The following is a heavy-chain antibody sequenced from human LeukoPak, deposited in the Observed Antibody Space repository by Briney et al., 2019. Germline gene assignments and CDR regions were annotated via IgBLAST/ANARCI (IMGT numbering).Heavy chain of an antibody. Sequence: SETLSLTCTVPGGSISSYYWSLIRQPPGKGLEWIGYIYYSGSTNYNPSLKSRVTISVDTSKNQFSLKLSSVTAADTAVYYCARVTHTSSGWPNWFDPWGQGTLVTVSS. CDR2: IYYSGST. J-gene: IGHJ5*02. CDR1: GGSISSYY. V-gene: IGHV4-59*01. D-gene: IGHD6-19*01. CDR3: ARVTHTSSGWPNWFDP.